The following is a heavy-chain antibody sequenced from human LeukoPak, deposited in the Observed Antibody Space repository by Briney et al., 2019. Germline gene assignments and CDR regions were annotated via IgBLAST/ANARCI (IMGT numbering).Heavy chain of an antibody. CDR2: IYYTGST. CDR1: GGSVSSGTHY. CDR3: ASAPNVDFYDY. V-gene: IGHV4-61*01. J-gene: IGHJ4*02. Sequence: SEPLSLTCTVSGGSVSSGTHYWSWIRQPPGKGLEWIGYIYYTGSTNYNPSLKSRVSMSIDTSKNQFSLKLTSVTAADTAVYYCASAPNVDFYDYWGQGTLVTVSS.